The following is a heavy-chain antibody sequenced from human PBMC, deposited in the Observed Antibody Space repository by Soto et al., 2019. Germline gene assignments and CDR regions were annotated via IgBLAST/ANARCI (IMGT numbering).Heavy chain of an antibody. CDR1: GFTFTNIW. CDR3: ATEGIASRPPFDY. J-gene: IGHJ4*02. V-gene: IGHV3-15*01. CDR2: IKNRADDGTA. D-gene: IGHD6-13*01. Sequence: PGGSLRLSCAASGFTFTNIWMTWVRQAPEQGLEWVGHIKNRADDGTADYAAPLKGRFTISRDDSKNMLYLQMNSLKTEDTAVYFCATEGIASRPPFDYWGQGTLVTVSS.